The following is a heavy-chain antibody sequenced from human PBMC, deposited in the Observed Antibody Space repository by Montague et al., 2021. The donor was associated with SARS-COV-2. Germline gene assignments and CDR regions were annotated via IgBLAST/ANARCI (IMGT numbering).Heavy chain of an antibody. V-gene: IGHV4-59*01. CDR3: ARTWRFGQSCGLDI. CDR1: GGSISSYY. CDR2: AYYVPSTNSANT. Sequence: SEIRSLTCSVSGGSISSYYYNWIRQTPGKGLEWIGYAYYVPSTNSANTNSNPSLKRRVTISLDTSENQFSLKLSSVTAADTAVYYCARTWRFGQSCGLDIWGQGTMVTVSS. D-gene: IGHD2-21*01. J-gene: IGHJ3*02.